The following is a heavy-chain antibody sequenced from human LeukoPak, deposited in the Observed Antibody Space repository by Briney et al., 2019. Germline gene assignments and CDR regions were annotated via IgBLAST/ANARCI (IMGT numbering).Heavy chain of an antibody. Sequence: PSETLSLTCAVSGGSISSGGYSWSWIRQPPGKGLEWIGYIYHSGSTYYNPSLKSRVTISVDRSKNQFSLSLASVTASDTAVYYCARDRVGYFDYWGQGTLVTVSS. V-gene: IGHV4-30-2*01. CDR3: ARDRVGYFDY. D-gene: IGHD1-26*01. J-gene: IGHJ4*02. CDR2: IYHSGST. CDR1: GGSISSGGYS.